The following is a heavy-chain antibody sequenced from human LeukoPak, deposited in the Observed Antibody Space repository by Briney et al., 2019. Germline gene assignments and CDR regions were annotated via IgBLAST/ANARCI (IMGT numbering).Heavy chain of an antibody. Sequence: PGGSLRLSCAASGFTFSTYWMSWVRQAPGKGLEWVANIKQDGSEKYYVESVKGRSTISRDNAKNSLYLQMNSLRAEDTAVYYCARGGGGWYSDVFDIWGQGTMVTVSS. CDR3: ARGGGGWYSDVFDI. J-gene: IGHJ3*02. CDR2: IKQDGSEK. D-gene: IGHD6-19*01. CDR1: GFTFSTYW. V-gene: IGHV3-7*01.